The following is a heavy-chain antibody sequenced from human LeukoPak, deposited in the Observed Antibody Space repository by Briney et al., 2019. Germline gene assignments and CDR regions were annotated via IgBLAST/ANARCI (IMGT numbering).Heavy chain of an antibody. D-gene: IGHD6-13*01. CDR3: ARALDSSSWYHHDFDY. CDR1: GFTFSSYS. V-gene: IGHV3-21*01. Sequence: TGGSLRLSCAASGFTFSSYSMNWVRQAPGKGLEWVSSISSSSSYIYYADSVKGRFTISRDNAKNSLYLQMNSLRAEDTAVYYCARALDSSSWYHHDFDYWGQGTLVTVSS. J-gene: IGHJ4*02. CDR2: ISSSSSYI.